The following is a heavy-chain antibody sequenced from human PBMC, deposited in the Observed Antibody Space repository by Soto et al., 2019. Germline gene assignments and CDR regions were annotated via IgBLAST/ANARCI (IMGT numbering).Heavy chain of an antibody. J-gene: IGHJ4*02. CDR2: ISGSSGFI. CDR1: GFTFGGYT. V-gene: IGHV3-21*01. D-gene: IGHD3-10*01. Sequence: EVQLVESGGGLVKPAGSLRLSCAASGFTFGGYTMNWVRQAPGKGLEWVSSISGSSGFIYYTESVKGRFTISRDNARNARYLQMNSLRAEDTAVYYCARHGKSGVGEWYFDFWGQGALVTVSS. CDR3: ARHGKSGVGEWYFDF.